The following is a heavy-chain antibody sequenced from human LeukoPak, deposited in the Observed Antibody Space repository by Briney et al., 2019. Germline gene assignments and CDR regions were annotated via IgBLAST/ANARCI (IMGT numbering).Heavy chain of an antibody. CDR1: GFTFSDHY. Sequence: PGGSLRLSCAASGFTFSDHYMDWVRQAPGKGLEWVGRTRNKANSYTTEYAASVKGRFTISRDDSKNSLYLQMNSLKTEDTAVYYCTSENVTSWAHGAFDIWGQGTMVTVSS. D-gene: IGHD4-11*01. CDR3: TSENVTSWAHGAFDI. V-gene: IGHV3-72*01. CDR2: TRNKANSYTT. J-gene: IGHJ3*02.